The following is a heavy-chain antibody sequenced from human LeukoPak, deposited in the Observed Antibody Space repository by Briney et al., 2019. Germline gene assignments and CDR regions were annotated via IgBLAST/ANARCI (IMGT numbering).Heavy chain of an antibody. D-gene: IGHD6-6*01. CDR2: ISHSGYT. CDR3: TRHGRPVGVDWYFDL. V-gene: IGHV4-59*08. J-gene: IGHJ2*01. Sequence: SETLSLTCTVSGGSISSYYWSWIRQPPGKGLEWVGFISHSGYTNYNASPKSRVTMSVDTSKNPFSLKVSSVTAADTAVYYCTRHGRPVGVDWYFDLWGRGTLVTVSS. CDR1: GGSISSYY.